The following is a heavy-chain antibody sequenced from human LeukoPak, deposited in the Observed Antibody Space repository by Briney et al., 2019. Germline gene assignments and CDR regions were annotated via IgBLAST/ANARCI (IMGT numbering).Heavy chain of an antibody. CDR3: ARVTENRIFGVVSRWFDP. CDR1: GGSISSYY. V-gene: IGHV4-59*01. CDR2: IYYSGST. J-gene: IGHJ5*02. D-gene: IGHD3-3*02. Sequence: SETLSLTCTVSGGSISSYYWSWIRQPPGKGLEWIGYIYYSGSTNYNPSLKSRVTISVDTSRNQFSLKLSSVTAADTAVYYCARVTENRIFGVVSRWFDPWGQGTLVTVSS.